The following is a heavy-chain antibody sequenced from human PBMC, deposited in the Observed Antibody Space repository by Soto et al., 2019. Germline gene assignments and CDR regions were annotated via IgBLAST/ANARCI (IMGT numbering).Heavy chain of an antibody. J-gene: IGHJ1*01. CDR3: ATRICSGGSCYAEYFQH. D-gene: IGHD2-15*01. Sequence: PSGRVSCKAAGGTFSSSAISWVRQAKGQGLEWMGGIIPIFGTANYAQKFQGRVTITADESTSTAYMELSSLRSEDTAVYYCATRICSGGSCYAEYFQHWGQGTLVTVSS. CDR1: GGTFSSSA. CDR2: IIPIFGTA. V-gene: IGHV1-69*13.